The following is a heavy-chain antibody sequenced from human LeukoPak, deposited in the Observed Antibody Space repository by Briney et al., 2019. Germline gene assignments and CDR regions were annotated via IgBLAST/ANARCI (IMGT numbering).Heavy chain of an antibody. J-gene: IGHJ4*02. Sequence: GRSLRLSCAASGFTFSSYGMHWVRQAPGRGLEWVAVIWYDGSNKYYADSVKGRFTISRDNAKNSLYLQMNSLRAEDTAVYYCARAQFASWGQGTLVTVSS. CDR3: ARAQFAS. V-gene: IGHV3-33*03. CDR1: GFTFSSYG. CDR2: IWYDGSNK.